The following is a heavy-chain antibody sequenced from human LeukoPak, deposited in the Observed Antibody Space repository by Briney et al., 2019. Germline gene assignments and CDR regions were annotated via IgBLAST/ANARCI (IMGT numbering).Heavy chain of an antibody. CDR2: IYYSGST. J-gene: IGHJ4*02. CDR1: GGSISSYY. Sequence: SETLSLTCTVSGGSISSYYWSWIRQPPGKGLEWIGYIYYSGSTNYNPSLKSQVTISVDTSKNQFSLKLSSVTAADTAVYYCARWSGWNDPYYFDYWGQGTMVTVSS. V-gene: IGHV4-59*08. CDR3: ARWSGWNDPYYFDY. D-gene: IGHD1-1*01.